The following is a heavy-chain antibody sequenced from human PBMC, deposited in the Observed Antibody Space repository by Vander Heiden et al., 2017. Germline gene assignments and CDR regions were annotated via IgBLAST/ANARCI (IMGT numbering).Heavy chain of an antibody. D-gene: IGHD6-19*01. J-gene: IGHJ4*02. CDR1: GFTFSRYG. CDR2: ISYDGSNK. Sequence: QVQLVESGGGVVQPGRSLRLSCAASGFTFSRYGMHWVRQAPGKGLEWVAVISYDGSNKYYADSVKGRFTISRDNSKNTLYLQMNSLRAEDTAVYYCAKDPRRVRIAVAGLFDYWGQGTLVTVSS. V-gene: IGHV3-30*18. CDR3: AKDPRRVRIAVAGLFDY.